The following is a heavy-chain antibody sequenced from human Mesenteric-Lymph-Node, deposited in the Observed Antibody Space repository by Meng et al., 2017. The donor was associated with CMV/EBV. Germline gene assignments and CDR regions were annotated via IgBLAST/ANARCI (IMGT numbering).Heavy chain of an antibody. CDR2: ISPNTGDT. CDR3: GRGQQTFDP. Sequence: QVQLVQSGAEVKKPGASVRVSCKASGYTFIDYSIHWVRQAPGQGLEWMGRISPNTGDTIYEENFQGRVTMTRDTSINTAYMELSSLTSDDTAAYYCGRGQQTFDPWGQGTLVTVSS. V-gene: IGHV1-2*06. CDR1: GYTFIDYS. D-gene: IGHD1-1*01. J-gene: IGHJ5*02.